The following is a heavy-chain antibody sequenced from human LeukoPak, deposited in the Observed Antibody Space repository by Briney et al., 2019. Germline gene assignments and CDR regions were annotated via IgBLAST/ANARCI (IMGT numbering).Heavy chain of an antibody. CDR2: IRYDGFNK. CDR3: AKKTIVGATVDAFDI. CDR1: GFTFSIHG. J-gene: IGHJ3*02. V-gene: IGHV3-30*02. D-gene: IGHD1-26*01. Sequence: PGGSLRLSCAVSGFTFSIHGMHWVRQAPGKGLEWVASIRYDGFNKYYADSLKGRFTISRDNSKNTLYLQMNSLRAEDTAVYYCAKKTIVGATVDAFDIWGQGTMVIVSS.